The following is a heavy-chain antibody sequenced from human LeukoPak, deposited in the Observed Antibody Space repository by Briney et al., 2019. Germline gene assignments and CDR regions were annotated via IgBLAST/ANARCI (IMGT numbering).Heavy chain of an antibody. D-gene: IGHD3-10*01. CDR1: GFTFSNYE. Sequence: GGSLRLSCAASGFTFSNYEMNWVRQAPGKGLEWISYISASGNPMFYAGSVKGRFTISRDNAKNSLYLQMNGLRAEDTAIYYCAKDGGSGILYWGQGTLVTVSS. CDR3: AKDGGSGILY. J-gene: IGHJ4*02. V-gene: IGHV3-48*03. CDR2: ISASGNPM.